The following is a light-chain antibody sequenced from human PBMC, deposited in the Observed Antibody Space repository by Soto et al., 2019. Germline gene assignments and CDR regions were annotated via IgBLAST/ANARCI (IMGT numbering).Light chain of an antibody. CDR2: GST. Sequence: QSVLSQPPSVSGAPGQRVTISCTGSSSNIGAGYDAHWFQQVPGTAPKLLIYGSTNRPSGVPDRFSGSKSGTSASLAITGLQAEDEADYYCAAWDDSLSVYVFGTGTKVTL. V-gene: IGLV1-40*01. CDR1: SSNIGAGYD. J-gene: IGLJ1*01. CDR3: AAWDDSLSVYV.